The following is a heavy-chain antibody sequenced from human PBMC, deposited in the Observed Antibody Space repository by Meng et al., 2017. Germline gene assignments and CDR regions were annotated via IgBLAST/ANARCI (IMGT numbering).Heavy chain of an antibody. CDR2: INPNSGGT. D-gene: IGHD2-2*01. CDR1: GYTFTGYY. J-gene: IGHJ5*02. V-gene: IGHV1-2*06. Sequence: GQLVQAGAEVKKPGASVKVSCKASGYTFTGYYMHWVRQAPGQGLEWMGRINPNSGGTNYAQKFQGRVTMTRDTSISTAYMELSRLRSDDTAVYYCARDLGGYCSSTSCYASNWFDPWGQGTLVTVSS. CDR3: ARDLGGYCSSTSCYASNWFDP.